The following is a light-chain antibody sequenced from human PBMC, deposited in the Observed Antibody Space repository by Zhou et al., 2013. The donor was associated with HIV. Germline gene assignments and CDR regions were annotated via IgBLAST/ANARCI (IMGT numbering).Light chain of an antibody. CDR1: QTIGSD. Sequence: DIQLTQSPSSLSASVGDRVAITCRASQTIGSDLNWYQARPGEAPRLLISGASNLQSGVPRRFAGSGFGAQFTLTITNVRPDDFAIYYCQQSFSTPPTFGPGT. J-gene: IGKJ1*01. CDR3: QQSFSTPPT. V-gene: IGKV1-39*01. CDR2: GAS.